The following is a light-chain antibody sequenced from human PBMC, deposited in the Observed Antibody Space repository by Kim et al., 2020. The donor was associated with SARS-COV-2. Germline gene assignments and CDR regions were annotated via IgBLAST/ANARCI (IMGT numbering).Light chain of an antibody. CDR2: GKD. V-gene: IGLV3-19*01. CDR1: SLRTYF. J-gene: IGLJ1*01. CDR3: ASRDSSGNLFV. Sequence: SSELTQDPTVSVALGQTVRISCQGDSLRTYFAYWYQKKPGQAPILVIYGKDKRPSRIPARFSGSGSGNTASLTITGPQAEDEADYYCASRDSSGNLFVFGSGTKVTVL.